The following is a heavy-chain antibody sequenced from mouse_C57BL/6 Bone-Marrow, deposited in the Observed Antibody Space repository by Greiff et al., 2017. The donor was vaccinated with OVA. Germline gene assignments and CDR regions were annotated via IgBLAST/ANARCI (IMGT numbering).Heavy chain of an antibody. J-gene: IGHJ1*03. Sequence: EVKVVESGGGLVQPKGSLKLSCAASGFSFNTYAMNWVRQAPGKGLEWVARIRSKSNNYATYYADSVKDRFTISRDDSESMLYLQMNNLKTEDTAMYYCVRGTTVVAPYWYFDVWGTGTTVTVSS. V-gene: IGHV10-1*01. D-gene: IGHD1-1*01. CDR1: GFSFNTYA. CDR3: VRGTTVVAPYWYFDV. CDR2: IRSKSNNYAT.